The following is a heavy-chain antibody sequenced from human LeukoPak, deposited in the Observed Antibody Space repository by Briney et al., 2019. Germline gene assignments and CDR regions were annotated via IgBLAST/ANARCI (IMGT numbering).Heavy chain of an antibody. D-gene: IGHD3-10*01. CDR3: ARVGTGAGKFDY. V-gene: IGHV4-59*01. J-gene: IGHJ4*02. CDR1: GGSISSYY. CDR2: IYYSGST. Sequence: SETLSLTCTVSGGSISSYYWSWIRQPPGKGLEWIGYIYYSGSTNYNPFLKSRVTISVDTSKNQFSLKLSSVTAADTAVYYCARVGTGAGKFDYWGQGTLVTVSS.